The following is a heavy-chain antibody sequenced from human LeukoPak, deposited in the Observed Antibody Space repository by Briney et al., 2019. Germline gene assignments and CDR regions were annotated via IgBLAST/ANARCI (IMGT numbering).Heavy chain of an antibody. D-gene: IGHD3-10*01. Sequence: GGSLRLSCAASGFTFSSYAMSWVRQAPGKGLEWVSAISGSGGSTYYADSVKGRFTISRDNAKNSLYLQMNSLRAEDTAVYFCAKFQGHYGDSEYYFDSWGQGALVTVSS. J-gene: IGHJ4*02. CDR1: GFTFSSYA. CDR2: ISGSGGST. V-gene: IGHV3-23*01. CDR3: AKFQGHYGDSEYYFDS.